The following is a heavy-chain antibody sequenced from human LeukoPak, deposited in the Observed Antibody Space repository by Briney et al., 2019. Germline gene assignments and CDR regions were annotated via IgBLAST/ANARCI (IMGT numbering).Heavy chain of an antibody. D-gene: IGHD3-22*01. V-gene: IGHV3-21*01. CDR2: ISRSSSHI. CDR1: GFTFSSYS. Sequence: PGGSLRLSCAASGFTFSSYSMNWVRQAPGKGLEWVSSISRSSSHIHSADSVKGRFTISRDNAKNSLYLQMNSLRAEDTAVYYCARDLYDSGGYSSAIDYWGQGTLVTVSS. CDR3: ARDLYDSGGYSSAIDY. J-gene: IGHJ4*02.